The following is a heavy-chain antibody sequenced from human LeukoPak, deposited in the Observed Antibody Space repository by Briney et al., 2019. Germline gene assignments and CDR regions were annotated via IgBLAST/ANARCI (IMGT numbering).Heavy chain of an antibody. CDR1: GFTFDNYA. J-gene: IGHJ6*02. CDR3: ARDTSFNYGAHAMDV. CDR2: ISGSGAYT. Sequence: GGPLRLSCAASGFTFDNYAMNWVRQAPGKGLEWVLGISGSGAYTYYADSVKGRFTISRDNSKNTLYLQLDSLSGEDTAIYYCARDTSFNYGAHAMDVWGQGTTVTVSS. D-gene: IGHD4/OR15-4a*01. V-gene: IGHV3-23*01.